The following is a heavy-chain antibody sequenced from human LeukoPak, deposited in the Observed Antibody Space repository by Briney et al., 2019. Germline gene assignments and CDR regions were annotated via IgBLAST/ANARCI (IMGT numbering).Heavy chain of an antibody. CDR1: GGSFSGYY. Sequence: SETLSLTCAVYGGSFSGYYWSWIRQPPGKGLEWTGEINHSGSTNYNPSLKSRVTISVDTSKNQFSLKLSSVTAADTAVYYCARGYCSSTSCYKGSWFDPWGQGTLVTVSS. CDR2: INHSGST. J-gene: IGHJ5*02. D-gene: IGHD2-2*02. CDR3: ARGYCSSTSCYKGSWFDP. V-gene: IGHV4-34*01.